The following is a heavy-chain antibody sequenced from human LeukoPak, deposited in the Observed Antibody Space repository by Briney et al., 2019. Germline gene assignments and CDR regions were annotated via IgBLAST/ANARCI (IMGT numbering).Heavy chain of an antibody. CDR1: GFAVSSSY. CDR3: ARDIGSGNYFDY. CDR2: LYSGGTT. Sequence: GGSLRLSCAASGFAVSSSYMSWVRQAPGKGLEWVSVLYSGGTTYYSDSVKGRFTISRDNSKNTLYLQMNSLRAEDTAVYYCARDIGSGNYFDYWGQGTLVTVSS. J-gene: IGHJ4*02. V-gene: IGHV3-53*01. D-gene: IGHD1-26*01.